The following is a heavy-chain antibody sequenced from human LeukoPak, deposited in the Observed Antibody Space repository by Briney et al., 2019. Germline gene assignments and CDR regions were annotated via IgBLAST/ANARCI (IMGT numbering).Heavy chain of an antibody. CDR1: GFTFSSYG. V-gene: IGHV3-48*03. CDR2: ISSSGRTK. J-gene: IGHJ4*02. D-gene: IGHD5-12*01. Sequence: GGSLRLSCAASGFTFSSYGMNWVRQAPGKGLEWISFISSSGRTKYYADSVKGRFTISRDNAKNSLYLQMNSLIAEDTAVYYCARDFWWLPDYWGQGTLVTVSS. CDR3: ARDFWWLPDY.